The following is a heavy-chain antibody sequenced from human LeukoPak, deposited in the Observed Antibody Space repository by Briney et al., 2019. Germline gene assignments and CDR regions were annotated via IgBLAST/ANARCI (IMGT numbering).Heavy chain of an antibody. V-gene: IGHV3-7*01. Sequence: GGSLRLSCVASGFSFSTSWMNWVRQAPGKGLEWVANIKEDGSVKNYVDSVKGRFTISRDNAENTVFLQMNSLRAEDSAVYYCARDLAAWDVWGKGTTVTVSS. CDR1: GFSFSTSW. CDR3: ARDLAAWDV. CDR2: IKEDGSVK. J-gene: IGHJ6*04.